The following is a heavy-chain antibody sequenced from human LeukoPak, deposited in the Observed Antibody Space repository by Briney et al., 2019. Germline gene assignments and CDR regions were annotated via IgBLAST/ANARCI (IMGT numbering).Heavy chain of an antibody. V-gene: IGHV4-4*07. J-gene: IGHJ4*02. CDR1: GGSISSYY. D-gene: IGHD3-9*01. CDR3: AREDYDILTGGLYFDY. CDR2: IYTSGST. Sequence: SETLSLTCTVSGGSISSYYWSWIRQPAGKGLEWIGRIYTSGSTNSNPSLKSRVTMSVDTSKNQFSLKLSSVTVADTAVYYCAREDYDILTGGLYFDYWGQGTLVTVSS.